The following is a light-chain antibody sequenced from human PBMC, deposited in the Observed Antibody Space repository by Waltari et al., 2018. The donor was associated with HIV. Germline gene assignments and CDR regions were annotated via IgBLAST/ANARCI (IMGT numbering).Light chain of an antibody. V-gene: IGKV1-16*01. Sequence: DIQMTQSPSTLAASVGDRVTITCRASQDIKSYLAWFQQRPGKAPKSLIYGASSLPSAVPSRFSGSGSGTQFTLTINSLQPEDFATYYCQQYKSYPWTFGQGTKVEIK. J-gene: IGKJ1*01. CDR1: QDIKSY. CDR3: QQYKSYPWT. CDR2: GAS.